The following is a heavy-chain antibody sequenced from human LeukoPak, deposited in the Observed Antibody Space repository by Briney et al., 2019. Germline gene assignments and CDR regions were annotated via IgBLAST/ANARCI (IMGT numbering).Heavy chain of an antibody. J-gene: IGHJ3*02. CDR3: ARLGHLTGDAFDI. Sequence: ASVKVSCKPSGYTFTGYYTHWVRQAPGQGLEWMGWINPNSGGTNYAQKLQGRVTMTRDTSISTAYMELSRLRSDDTAVYYCARLGHLTGDAFDIWGQGTMVTVSS. CDR1: GYTFTGYY. CDR2: INPNSGGT. D-gene: IGHD3-9*01. V-gene: IGHV1-2*02.